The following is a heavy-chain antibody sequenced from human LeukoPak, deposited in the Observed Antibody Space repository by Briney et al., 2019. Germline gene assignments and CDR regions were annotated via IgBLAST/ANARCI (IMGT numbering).Heavy chain of an antibody. CDR2: IIPIFGTA. V-gene: IGHV1-69*05. CDR1: GGTFSSYA. D-gene: IGHD6-13*01. J-gene: IGHJ5*02. CDR3: AREPVAAAAPYGWFDP. Sequence: SVKVSCKASGGTFSSYAISWVLQAPGQGLEWMGGIIPIFGTANYAQKFQGRVTITTDESTSTAYTELSGLRSEDTAVYYCAREPVAAAAPYGWFDPWGQGTLVTVSS.